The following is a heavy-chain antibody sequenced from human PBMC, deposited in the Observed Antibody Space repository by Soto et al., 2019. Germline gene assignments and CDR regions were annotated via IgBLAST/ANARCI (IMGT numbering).Heavy chain of an antibody. D-gene: IGHD1-1*01. CDR3: ARQDERGFYYYYYGMDV. CDR2: IDSSDSYT. CDR1: GYSFASYW. J-gene: IGHJ6*02. Sequence: GESLKFSCKGSGYSFASYWISWVRQMPGKRLEWMGRIDSSDSYTNYSPSFQGHVTISADKSISTAYLQWSSLKASDTAMYYCARQDERGFYYYYYGMDVWGQGTTVTVCS. V-gene: IGHV5-10-1*01.